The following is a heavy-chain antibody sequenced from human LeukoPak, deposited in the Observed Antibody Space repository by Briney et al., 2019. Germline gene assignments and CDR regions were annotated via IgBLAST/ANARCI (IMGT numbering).Heavy chain of an antibody. D-gene: IGHD3-22*01. J-gene: IGHJ4*02. CDR1: GGTFSNYT. V-gene: IGHV1-69*02. CDR3: ARALSDTSGYGLAY. CDR2: IIPGLGII. Sequence: GSSVKVSCKASGGTFSNYTITWVRQAPGQGLEWMGRIIPGLGIINYAQKFQGRVTVTADKSTSTAYMELSSLRADDTAVYYCARALSDTSGYGLAYWGQGTLVTVSS.